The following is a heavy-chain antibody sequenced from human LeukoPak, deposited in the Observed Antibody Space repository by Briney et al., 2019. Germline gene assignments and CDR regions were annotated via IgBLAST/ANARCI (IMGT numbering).Heavy chain of an antibody. Sequence: GGSLRLSCAASGFTFSSYGMHWVRQAPGKGLEWVAFIRYDGSNKYYADSVKGRFTISRDNSKNTLYLQMNSLRAEDTAVYYCAKGPYGSGSYLSRYFDYWGQGTLVTVSS. J-gene: IGHJ4*02. V-gene: IGHV3-30*02. CDR3: AKGPYGSGSYLSRYFDY. D-gene: IGHD3-10*01. CDR2: IRYDGSNK. CDR1: GFTFSSYG.